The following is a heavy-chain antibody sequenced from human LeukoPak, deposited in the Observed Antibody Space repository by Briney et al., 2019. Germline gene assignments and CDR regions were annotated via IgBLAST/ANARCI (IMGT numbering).Heavy chain of an antibody. Sequence: GGSLRLSCAASGFTFNSKWMTWVRQAPGKGLEWVANINQDGSAQYYVDSVKGRFPISRDNAKSSLYLEMSGLRVEDTAVYYCAEPPSDYWGQGTLVAVSS. CDR3: AEPPSDY. CDR2: INQDGSAQ. J-gene: IGHJ4*02. D-gene: IGHD1-14*01. CDR1: GFTFNSKW. V-gene: IGHV3-7*01.